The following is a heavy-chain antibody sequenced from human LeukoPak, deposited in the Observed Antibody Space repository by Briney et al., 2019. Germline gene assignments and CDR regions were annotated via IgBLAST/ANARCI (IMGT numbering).Heavy chain of an antibody. CDR1: GGSISSYY. CDR2: IYYSGST. CDR3: ARSGSGGWIDY. Sequence: PSETLSLTCTVSGGSISSYYWSWIRQPPGKGLEWIGYIYYSGSTNYNPPLKSRVTISVDTSKNQFSLQLNSVTPEDTAVYYCARSGSGGWIDYWGQGTLVTVSS. V-gene: IGHV4-59*12. J-gene: IGHJ4*02. D-gene: IGHD6-19*01.